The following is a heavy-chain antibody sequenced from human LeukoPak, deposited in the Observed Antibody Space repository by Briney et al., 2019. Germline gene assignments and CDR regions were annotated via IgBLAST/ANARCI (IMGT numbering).Heavy chain of an antibody. V-gene: IGHV3-23*01. D-gene: IGHD3-22*01. CDR3: ATDREGDPSAYYLV. Sequence: GGTLRLSCAASGFTFSDYAMSWVRQAPGKGLEWVSTISDNGGGTYYADSVKGRFTISRDNSKNTLFLQMNSLRAEDSAVYYCATDREGDPSAYYLVGGQGTLITVSS. J-gene: IGHJ4*02. CDR2: ISDNGGGT. CDR1: GFTFSDYA.